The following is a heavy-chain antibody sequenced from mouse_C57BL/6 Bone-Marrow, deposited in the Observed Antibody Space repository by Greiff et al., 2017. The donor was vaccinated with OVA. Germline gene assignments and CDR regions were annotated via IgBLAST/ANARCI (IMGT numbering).Heavy chain of an antibody. V-gene: IGHV1-64*01. CDR1: GYTFTSYW. J-gene: IGHJ1*03. Sequence: QVQLQQPGAELVKPGASVKLSCKASGYTFTSYWMHWVKQRPGQGLEWIGMIHPNSGSTNYNEKFKSKATLTVDKSSSTAYMQLSSLTSEDSAVYYCARYPYYGSSYTLYFDVWGTGTTVTVSS. D-gene: IGHD1-1*01. CDR2: IHPNSGST. CDR3: ARYPYYGSSYTLYFDV.